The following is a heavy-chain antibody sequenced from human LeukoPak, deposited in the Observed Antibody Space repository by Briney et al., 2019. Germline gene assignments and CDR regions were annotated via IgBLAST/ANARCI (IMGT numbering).Heavy chain of an antibody. Sequence: ASVKVSCKASGYTFTGYYMHWVRQAPGQGLEWMGWINPNRGGTDYAQKFQGRVTMTRGTSISTAYMELSRLRSDDTAVYYCARSSGSYSWDYFDYWGQGTLVTVSS. CDR1: GYTFTGYY. CDR2: INPNRGGT. CDR3: ARSSGSYSWDYFDY. V-gene: IGHV1-2*02. D-gene: IGHD1-26*01. J-gene: IGHJ4*02.